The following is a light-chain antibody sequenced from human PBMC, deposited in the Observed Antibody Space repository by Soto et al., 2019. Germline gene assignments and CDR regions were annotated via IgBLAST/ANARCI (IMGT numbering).Light chain of an antibody. Sequence: DIVMTQSPDSLAVSLGERATINCKSSQSVLYSSNNKNYLAWYQQKPGQPPKLLIYWASTRESGVPDRFSGSGSGTDFTLTISSLQAEDVACYYCQQYYSTRTFCHGTKLEIK. CDR2: WAS. CDR3: QQYYSTRT. V-gene: IGKV4-1*01. CDR1: QSVLYSSNNKNY. J-gene: IGKJ2*02.